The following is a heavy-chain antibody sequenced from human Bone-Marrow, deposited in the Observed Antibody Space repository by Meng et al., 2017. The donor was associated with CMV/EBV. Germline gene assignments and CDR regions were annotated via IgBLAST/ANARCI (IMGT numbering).Heavy chain of an antibody. D-gene: IGHD4-23*01. CDR2: IKHDGSEK. CDR3: AITLNDGFDL. J-gene: IGHJ3*01. Sequence: GESLKISCAASGFKFTNFWMSWVRQAPGKRLEWVANIKHDGSEKIYVDSVKGRFTISRDNAKNSLYLLINSLRAEDTAVYHCAITLNDGFDLWGQGTKVTVSS. V-gene: IGHV3-7*01. CDR1: GFKFTNFW.